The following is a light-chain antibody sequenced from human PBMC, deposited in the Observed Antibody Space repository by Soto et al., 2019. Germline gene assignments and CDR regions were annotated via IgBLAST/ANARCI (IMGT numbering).Light chain of an antibody. CDR1: QGIRND. V-gene: IGKV1-17*01. Sequence: IQMTQSPSSQSASVGDRVAITCRASQGIRNDLGWYQQKPGKVPKILIYKASSLESGVPSRFSGSGSGTEFTLTISSLQPEDFATYYCQQYNGYRWTFGQGTKVDIK. J-gene: IGKJ1*01. CDR3: QQYNGYRWT. CDR2: KAS.